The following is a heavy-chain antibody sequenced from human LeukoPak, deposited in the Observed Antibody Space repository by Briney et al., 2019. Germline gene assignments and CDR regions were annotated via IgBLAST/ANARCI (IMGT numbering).Heavy chain of an antibody. V-gene: IGHV4-39*01. Sequence: SETLSLTCTASGGSISSSSYYWGWIRQPPGKGLEWIGSIYYSGSTYYNPSLKSRVTISVDTSKNQFSLKLSSVTAADTAVYYCARHKDSSGPDAFDIWGQGTMVTVSS. CDR1: GGSISSSSYY. D-gene: IGHD3-22*01. CDR2: IYYSGST. CDR3: ARHKDSSGPDAFDI. J-gene: IGHJ3*02.